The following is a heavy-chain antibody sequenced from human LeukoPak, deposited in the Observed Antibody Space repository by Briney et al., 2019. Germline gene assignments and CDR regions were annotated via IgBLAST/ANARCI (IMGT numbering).Heavy chain of an antibody. CDR2: IDYSESN. CDR3: ARQCILWFGEPRYFDY. V-gene: IGHV4-39*01. CDR1: GGSISSSSYY. Sequence: SETLSLSCAVSGGSISSSSYYWGWIRQPPGQGLEWLGSIDYSESNYDNPSRRSRPTTVLDTSKNQFSLNMSSVTDADTAVYYCARQCILWFGEPRYFDYWGQGTMVTVSS. D-gene: IGHD3-10*01. J-gene: IGHJ4*02.